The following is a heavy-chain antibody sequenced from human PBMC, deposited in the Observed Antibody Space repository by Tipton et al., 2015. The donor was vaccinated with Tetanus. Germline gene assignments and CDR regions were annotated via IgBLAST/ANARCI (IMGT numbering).Heavy chain of an antibody. Sequence: TLSLTCAVSGGSISSGGYSWTWIRQPPGKGLQRIGYMYYSGTTHYNPSLKSRVTISTDKSKNQVSLRLNSVTAADTAVYFCARTPDYYYGMDVWGQGTTVTVSS. J-gene: IGHJ6*02. CDR1: GGSISSGGYS. V-gene: IGHV4-30-2*01. CDR2: MYYSGTT. CDR3: ARTPDYYYGMDV.